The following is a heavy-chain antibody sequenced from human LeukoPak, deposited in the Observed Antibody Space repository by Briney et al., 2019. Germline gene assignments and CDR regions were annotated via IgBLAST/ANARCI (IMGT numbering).Heavy chain of an antibody. CDR3: ARDYDFWSGYYPIAYGMDV. Sequence: GGSLRLSCAASGFTFSSYAMHWVRQAPGKGLEWVPVISYDGSNKYYADSVKGRFTISRDNSKNTLYLQMNSLRAEDTAVYYCARDYDFWSGYYPIAYGMDVWGQGTTVTVSS. CDR1: GFTFSSYA. D-gene: IGHD3-3*01. J-gene: IGHJ6*02. V-gene: IGHV3-30-3*01. CDR2: ISYDGSNK.